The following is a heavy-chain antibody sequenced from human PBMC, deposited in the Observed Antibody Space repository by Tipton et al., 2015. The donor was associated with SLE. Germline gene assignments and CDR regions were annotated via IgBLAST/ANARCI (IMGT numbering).Heavy chain of an antibody. J-gene: IGHJ4*02. CDR2: IYYTGST. V-gene: IGHV4-39*07. CDR1: GASTSSGRYY. Sequence: TLSLTCTVSGASTSSGRYYWVWIRQSPGGGLEWIGSIYYTGSTYYSPSLKSRVTISVDTSKNLFSLNVDSVTAADTAVYYCTGVGSGPGTDYWGQGTLVTVSS. D-gene: IGHD6-13*01. CDR3: TGVGSGPGTDY.